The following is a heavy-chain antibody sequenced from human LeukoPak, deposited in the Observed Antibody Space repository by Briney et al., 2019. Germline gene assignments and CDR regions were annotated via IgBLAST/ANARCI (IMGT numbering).Heavy chain of an antibody. CDR1: GGTFSSYA. V-gene: IGHV1-69*04. CDR2: IIPILGIA. J-gene: IGHJ4*02. Sequence: SVKVSCKASGGTFSSYAISWVRQAPGQGLEWMGRIIPILGIANYAQKFQGRVTITADESTSTAYMELSSLRSEDTAVYYCARNYYDGGDDYWGQGTLVTVSS. CDR3: ARNYYDGGDDY. D-gene: IGHD3-22*01.